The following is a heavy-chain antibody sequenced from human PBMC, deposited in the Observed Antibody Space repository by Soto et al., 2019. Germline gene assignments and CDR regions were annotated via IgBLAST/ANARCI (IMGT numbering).Heavy chain of an antibody. CDR1: GFTFSVYS. CDR2: ITSDTKTI. V-gene: IGHV3-48*01. CDR3: AKNPGYYYDSTGYHFDY. Sequence: PGGSLRLSCVASGFTFSVYSMNWVRQAPGKGLEWFSYITSDTKTIKYADSVKGRFTISRDNAKNSVYLQMNSLRAEDTAVYYCAKNPGYYYDSTGYHFDYWGQGTLVTVSS. D-gene: IGHD3-22*01. J-gene: IGHJ4*02.